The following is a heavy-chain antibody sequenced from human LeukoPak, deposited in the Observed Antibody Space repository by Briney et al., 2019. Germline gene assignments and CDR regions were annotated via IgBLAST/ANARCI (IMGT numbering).Heavy chain of an antibody. CDR1: GNYW. D-gene: IGHD2/OR15-2a*01. CDR3: VSFYETY. Sequence: GGSLRPSCAASGNYWMHWVRHAPRTGPVWVSHITSDGSWTSYADSVKGRFTISKDNAKNTVYLQMNSLRAEDTAVYYCVSFYETYWGRGTLVTVSS. V-gene: IGHV3-74*01. J-gene: IGHJ4*02. CDR2: ITSDGSWT.